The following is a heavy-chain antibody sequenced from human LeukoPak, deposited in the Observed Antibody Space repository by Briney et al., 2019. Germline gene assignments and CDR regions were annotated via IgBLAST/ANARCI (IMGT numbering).Heavy chain of an antibody. V-gene: IGHV1-46*01. CDR3: ARGPRITMVRGGQWYYYMDV. D-gene: IGHD3-10*01. J-gene: IGHJ6*03. CDR1: GYTFSTYY. Sequence: GASVKVSCKASGYTFSTYYIHWVRQAPGQGLEGMGLVNPSGGSTNYAQKFQGRVTMTRDTSTSTVYMELSSLRSEDTAVYYCARGPRITMVRGGQWYYYMDVWGKGTTVTISS. CDR2: VNPSGGST.